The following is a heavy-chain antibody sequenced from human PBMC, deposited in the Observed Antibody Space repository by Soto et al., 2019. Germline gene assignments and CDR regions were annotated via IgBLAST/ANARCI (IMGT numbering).Heavy chain of an antibody. CDR2: IIPILGIA. J-gene: IGHJ5*02. Sequence: GASVKVSCKASGGTFSSYTISWVRQAPGQGLEWMGRIIPILGIANYAQKFRGRVTITADKSTSTAYMELSSLRSEDTAVYYCARRRGGYCSGGSCYSGWFDPWGQGTLVTVSS. CDR1: GGTFSSYT. CDR3: ARRRGGYCSGGSCYSGWFDP. V-gene: IGHV1-69*02. D-gene: IGHD2-15*01.